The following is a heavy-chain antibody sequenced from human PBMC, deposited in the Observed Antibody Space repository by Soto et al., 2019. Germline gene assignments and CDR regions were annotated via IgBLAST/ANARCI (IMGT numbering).Heavy chain of an antibody. CDR3: ARDRNYYGMDG. Sequence: SETLSLTGPVSGGSVSSGSYYWSWIRQPPGKGLEWIGYIYYIGSTNYNPSLKSRVTISVDTSKNQFALKVSSVTAADTAVYYCARDRNYYGMDGCGQRTTVAVS. CDR2: IYYIGST. J-gene: IGHJ6*02. V-gene: IGHV4-61*01. CDR1: GGSVSSGSYY.